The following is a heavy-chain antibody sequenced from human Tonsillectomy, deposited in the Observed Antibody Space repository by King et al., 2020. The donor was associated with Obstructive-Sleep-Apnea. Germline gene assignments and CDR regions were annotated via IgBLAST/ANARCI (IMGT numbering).Heavy chain of an antibody. CDR2: ISPYSGNT. V-gene: IGHV1-18*01. J-gene: IGHJ4*02. D-gene: IGHD1-26*01. CDR1: GYTFTSYG. CDR3: ARDRRVVGDFIGFDY. Sequence: QLVQSGAEVKRPGASVKVSCKASGYTFTSYGISWVRQAPGQWLEWMGWISPYSGNTNYAQKFQGRVTMTTDTSTSTAYMELRSLRSDDTAVYYCARDRRVVGDFIGFDYWGQGNLVTVSS.